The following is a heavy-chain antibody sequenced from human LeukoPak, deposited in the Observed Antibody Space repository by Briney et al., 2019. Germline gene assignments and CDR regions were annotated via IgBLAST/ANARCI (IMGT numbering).Heavy chain of an antibody. D-gene: IGHD3-22*01. Sequence: SETLSLTCAAYGGSFSGYYWNWIRQPPGKGLEWIGEINHSGSTNYNPSLKSRVTISVDTSKNQFSLKLSSVTAADTAVYYCARGYYYDSSGYYLYFDYWGQGTLVTVSS. V-gene: IGHV4-34*01. CDR3: ARGYYYDSSGYYLYFDY. CDR1: GGSFSGYY. CDR2: INHSGST. J-gene: IGHJ4*02.